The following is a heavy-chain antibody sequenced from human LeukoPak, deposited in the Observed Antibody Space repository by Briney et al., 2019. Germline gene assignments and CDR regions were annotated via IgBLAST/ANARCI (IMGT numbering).Heavy chain of an antibody. V-gene: IGHV3-23*01. J-gene: IGHJ4*02. CDR3: AKAYSSSCQDVCYFDY. D-gene: IGHD6-13*01. Sequence: PGGSLRLSCAASGFTFSGYAMSWVRQAPGKGLEWVSAISGSGGSTYYADSVKGRFTISRDNSKNTLYLQMNSLRAEDTAVCYCAKAYSSSCQDVCYFDYWGQGTLVTVSS. CDR1: GFTFSGYA. CDR2: ISGSGGST.